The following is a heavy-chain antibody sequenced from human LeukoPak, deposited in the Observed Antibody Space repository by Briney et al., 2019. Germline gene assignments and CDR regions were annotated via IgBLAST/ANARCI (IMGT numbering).Heavy chain of an antibody. V-gene: IGHV1-58*02. CDR3: AADHDLWFGDPLYGMGV. D-gene: IGHD3-10*01. Sequence: GASVKVSCKASGFTFTSSAMQWVRQARGQRLEWIGWIVVGSGNTNYAQKFQERVTITRDMSTSTAYMELSSLRSEDTAVYYCAADHDLWFGDPLYGMGVWGQGTTVTVSS. J-gene: IGHJ6*02. CDR1: GFTFTSSA. CDR2: IVVGSGNT.